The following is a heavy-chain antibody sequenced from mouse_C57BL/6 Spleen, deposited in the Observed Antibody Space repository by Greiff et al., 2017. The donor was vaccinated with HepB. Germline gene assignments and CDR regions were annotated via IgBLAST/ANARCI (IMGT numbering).Heavy chain of an antibody. J-gene: IGHJ2*01. CDR2: IYPGSGNT. CDR3: ARWAYYSNYFDY. D-gene: IGHD2-5*01. CDR1: GYTFTDYY. Sequence: QVQLKESGAELVRPGASVKLSCKASGYTFTDYYINWVKQRPGQGLEWIARIYPGSGNTYYNEKFKGKATLTAEKSSSTAYMQLSSLTSEDSAVYFCARWAYYSNYFDYWGQGTTLTVSS. V-gene: IGHV1-76*01.